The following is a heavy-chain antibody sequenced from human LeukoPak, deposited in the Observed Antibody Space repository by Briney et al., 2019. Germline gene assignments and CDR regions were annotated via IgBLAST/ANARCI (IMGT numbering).Heavy chain of an antibody. V-gene: IGHV1-46*01. CDR3: ARAGYDSSGYNSY. CDR1: GYIFTSYY. Sequence: ASVKVSCKASGYIFTSYYMHWLRQAPGQGLEWVGLINPTGGRTTYAQNFQGRVTMTRDTSTTTVYMEVSSLRSEDTAVYYSARAGYDSSGYNSYWGQGTLVTVSS. CDR2: INPTGGRT. J-gene: IGHJ4*02. D-gene: IGHD3-22*01.